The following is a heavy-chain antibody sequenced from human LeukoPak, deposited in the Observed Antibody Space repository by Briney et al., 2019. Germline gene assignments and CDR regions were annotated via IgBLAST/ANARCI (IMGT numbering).Heavy chain of an antibody. CDR2: IWYDGSNT. J-gene: IGHJ4*02. Sequence: GGSLRLSCAASGFTFSSYGMHWVRQAPGKGLEWVAIIWYDGSNTYYVDSVRGRFTISRDNSKNTLYLQVNSLRAEDTAMYYCARELEIGSSSYYFDFWGQGTLVTVSS. D-gene: IGHD1-1*01. V-gene: IGHV3-33*01. CDR3: ARELEIGSSSYYFDF. CDR1: GFTFSSYG.